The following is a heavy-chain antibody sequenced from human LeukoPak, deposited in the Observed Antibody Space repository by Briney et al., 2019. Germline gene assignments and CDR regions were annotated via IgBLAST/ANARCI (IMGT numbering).Heavy chain of an antibody. V-gene: IGHV4-59*01. CDR3: ARVGVLRYFDWLAVGAFDI. D-gene: IGHD3-9*01. J-gene: IGHJ3*02. Sequence: SETLSLTCTVSGGSISSYYWSWIRQPPGKGLEWIGYIYYSGSTNYNPSLKSRVTISVDTSKNQFSLKLSSVTAADTAVYYCARVGVLRYFDWLAVGAFDIWGQGTMVTVSS. CDR1: GGSISSYY. CDR2: IYYSGST.